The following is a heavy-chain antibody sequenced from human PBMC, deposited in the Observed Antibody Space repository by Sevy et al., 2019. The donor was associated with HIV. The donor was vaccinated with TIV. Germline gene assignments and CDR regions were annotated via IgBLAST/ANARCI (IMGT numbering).Heavy chain of an antibody. CDR3: ARQNMAGWSEYFHH. CDR1: GYSFTSYW. Sequence: GESLKISCKGSGYSFTSYWISWVRQMPGKGLEWMGKIDPSDSYTNYSPSFQGHVTISADKSISTAYLQWSSLKASDTAIYYCARQNMAGWSEYFHHWGQGTLVTVSS. CDR2: IDPSDSYT. D-gene: IGHD6-19*01. V-gene: IGHV5-10-1*01. J-gene: IGHJ1*01.